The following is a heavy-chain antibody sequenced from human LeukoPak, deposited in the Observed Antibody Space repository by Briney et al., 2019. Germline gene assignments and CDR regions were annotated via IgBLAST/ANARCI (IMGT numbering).Heavy chain of an antibody. Sequence: SETLSLTCTVSGGSISSYYWSWIRQPPGKGLEWIGYIYYSGITNYNPSLKSRVTISVDTSKSQFSLKLSSVTAADTAVYYYAKSNSHYYYGMDVWGQGTTVTVSS. D-gene: IGHD2/OR15-2a*01. CDR2: IYYSGIT. V-gene: IGHV4-59*08. J-gene: IGHJ6*02. CDR3: AKSNSHYYYGMDV. CDR1: GGSISSYY.